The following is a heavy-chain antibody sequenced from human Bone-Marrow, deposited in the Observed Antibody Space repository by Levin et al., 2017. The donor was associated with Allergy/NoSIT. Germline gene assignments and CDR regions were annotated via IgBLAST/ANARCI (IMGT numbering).Heavy chain of an antibody. D-gene: IGHD3-10*01. V-gene: IGHV1-46*04. CDR1: GYSFTSYY. CDR3: TRDGSRTGEVFFDF. J-gene: IGHJ4*02. CDR2: INPNGGST. Sequence: GESLKISCKASGYSFTSYYMHWVRQAPGQGLEWMGVINPNGGSTTYAQKLQDRVIMTTETSTNTVYMELKSLTSEDTAVYYCTRDGSRTGEVFFDFWGQGTQVTISS.